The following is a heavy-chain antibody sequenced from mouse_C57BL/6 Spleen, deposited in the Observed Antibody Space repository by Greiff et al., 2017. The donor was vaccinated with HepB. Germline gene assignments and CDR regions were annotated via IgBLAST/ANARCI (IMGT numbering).Heavy chain of an antibody. J-gene: IGHJ2*01. D-gene: IGHD2-4*01. Sequence: VKLQESGPELVKPGASVKISCKASGYAFSSSWMNWVTQRPGKGLEWIGRIYPGDGDTNYNGKFKGKATLTADKSSSTAYMQLSSLTSEDSAVYFCAIDYDGRFDYWGQGTTLTVSS. CDR2: IYPGDGDT. CDR3: AIDYDGRFDY. CDR1: GYAFSSSW. V-gene: IGHV1-82*01.